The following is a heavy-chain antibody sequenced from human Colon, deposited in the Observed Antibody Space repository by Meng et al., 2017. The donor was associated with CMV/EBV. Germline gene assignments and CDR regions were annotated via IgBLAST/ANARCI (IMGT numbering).Heavy chain of an antibody. CDR1: GFIFSDYG. Sequence: GESLKISCAASGFIFSDYGFHWVRQAPGKGLEWVALISNDATIKYFADSVKGRFTISRDNSNNTMYLHMNSLRAGDTAVYYCVGGRYYGVAFGGVSFFDYWGQGTLVTVSS. CDR2: ISNDATIK. J-gene: IGHJ4*02. V-gene: IGHV3-30*03. D-gene: IGHD3-16*01. CDR3: VGGRYYGVAFGGVSFFDY.